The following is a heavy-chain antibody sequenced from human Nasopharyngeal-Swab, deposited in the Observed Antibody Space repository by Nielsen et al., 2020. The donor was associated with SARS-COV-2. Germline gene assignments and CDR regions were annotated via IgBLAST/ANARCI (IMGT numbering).Heavy chain of an antibody. CDR1: GYTFTSYG. J-gene: IGHJ6*02. CDR2: ISAYSGNT. D-gene: IGHD5-18*01. CDR3: ARDQVRLWLNHDYYYGMDV. Sequence: ASVKVSCKASGYTFTSYGISWVRQAPGQGLEWMGWISAYSGNTNYAQKLQGRVTMTTDTSTSTAYMELRSLRSDDTAVYYCARDQVRLWLNHDYYYGMDVWGQGTTVTVSS. V-gene: IGHV1-18*01.